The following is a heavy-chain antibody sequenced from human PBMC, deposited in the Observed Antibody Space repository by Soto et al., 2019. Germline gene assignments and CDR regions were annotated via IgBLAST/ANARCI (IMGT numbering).Heavy chain of an antibody. CDR1: GGSIGSYH. Sequence: PSETLSLTCTVSGGSIGSYHLSWVRQPPGKGLECIASVYYTGTTNYNPSLGSRVTISIDAPENQISLKLTSVTAADTAFYYCARDTVLTGMFDLWGQGTLVTVYS. CDR2: VYYTGTT. D-gene: IGHD4-17*01. J-gene: IGHJ5*02. CDR3: ARDTVLTGMFDL. V-gene: IGHV4-59*01.